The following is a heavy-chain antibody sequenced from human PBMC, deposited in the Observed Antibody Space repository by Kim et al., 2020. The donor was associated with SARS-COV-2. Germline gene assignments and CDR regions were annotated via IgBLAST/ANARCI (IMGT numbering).Heavy chain of an antibody. CDR3: AKGSGYRNFDY. CDR2: I. D-gene: IGHD3-22*01. J-gene: IGHJ4*02. Sequence: ISYADSVKGRITISRDNARNSLYLQMNSLRDEDTAVYYCAKGSGYRNFDYWGQGTLVTVSS. V-gene: IGHV3-48*02.